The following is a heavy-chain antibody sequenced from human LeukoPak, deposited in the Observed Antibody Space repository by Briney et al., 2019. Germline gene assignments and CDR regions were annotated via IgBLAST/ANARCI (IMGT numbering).Heavy chain of an antibody. J-gene: IGHJ6*02. Sequence: GGSLRLSCAASGFTFSSYGMHWVRQAPGKGLEWVAVISYDGSSKYYADSVKGRFTISRDNSKNTLYLQMNSLRAEDTAVYYCAKDPLWFGELPHGMDVWGQGTTVTVSS. D-gene: IGHD3-10*01. CDR1: GFTFSSYG. CDR2: ISYDGSSK. CDR3: AKDPLWFGELPHGMDV. V-gene: IGHV3-30*18.